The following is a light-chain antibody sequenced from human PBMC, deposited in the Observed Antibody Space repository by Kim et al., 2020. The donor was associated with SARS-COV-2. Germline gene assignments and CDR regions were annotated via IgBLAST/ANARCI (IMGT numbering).Light chain of an antibody. CDR2: DET. CDR3: HSRDISGNQWV. V-gene: IGLV3-19*01. J-gene: IGLJ3*02. Sequence: SSELTQDPIVSVALGQTVRITCQGDSLRKYLAGWFQLKPGQAPAVVIYDETIRPSGIPDRFSGSVSGNTGSLTITGAQAEDEADYYCHSRDISGNQWVFG. CDR1: SLRKYL.